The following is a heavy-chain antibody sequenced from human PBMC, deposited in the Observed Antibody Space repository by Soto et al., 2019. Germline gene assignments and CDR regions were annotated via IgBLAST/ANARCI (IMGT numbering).Heavy chain of an antibody. CDR2: IYPDDSDS. J-gene: IGHJ4*02. D-gene: IGHD4-17*01. V-gene: IGHV5-51*01. CDR3: VATYGDYLDY. CDR1: GYKFTTYW. Sequence: GESLKISCKGSGYKFTTYWIGWVRQMPGKGLEWMAIIYPDDSDSRYSPSFQGQVTISADKSISTAYLQWSSQKASDTAIYYCVATYGDYLDYWGQGTLVTVSS.